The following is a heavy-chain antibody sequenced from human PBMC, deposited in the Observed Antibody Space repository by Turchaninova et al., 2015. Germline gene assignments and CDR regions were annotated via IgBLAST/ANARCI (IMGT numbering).Heavy chain of an antibody. V-gene: IGHV4-31*02. CDR1: GGSIRRLWYA. D-gene: IGHD3-22*01. CDR2: IYYSGST. CDR3: ARGRRYDSSGSHAFDI. Sequence: QVLLQESGPGLVKPSQTPSLPCPVSGGSIRRLWYAWSWIRQHPGKGLEWIGYIYYSGSTYYNPSLKSRVTISVDTSKNQFSLKLSSVTAADTAVYYCARGRRYDSSGSHAFDIWGQGTMVTVSS. J-gene: IGHJ3*02.